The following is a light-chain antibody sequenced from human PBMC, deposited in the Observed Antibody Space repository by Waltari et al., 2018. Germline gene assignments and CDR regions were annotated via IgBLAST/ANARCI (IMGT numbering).Light chain of an antibody. CDR2: DAS. Sequence: EIVLTQPPATLSLSPGGTATLPCRASQSVGTYLAWYQQRPGQAPRLLIYDASNRATGIPARFRGSGSGTDFTLTISSLEPEDFAVYYCQQRSNWTPHTFGQGARLEIK. CDR3: QQRSNWTPHT. CDR1: QSVGTY. J-gene: IGKJ2*01. V-gene: IGKV3-11*01.